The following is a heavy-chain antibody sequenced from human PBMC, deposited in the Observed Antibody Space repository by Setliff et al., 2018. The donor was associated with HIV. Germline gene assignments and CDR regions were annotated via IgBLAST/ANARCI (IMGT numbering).Heavy chain of an antibody. V-gene: IGHV4-59*11. D-gene: IGHD3-9*01. Sequence: PSETLSLTCTVSGGSISSHCWSWIRQSPGKALEWIGYIYSSGSIIYNPSLKSRLTMSVDTSKNQVSLKLTSVTAADTAVYYCARYKCINFACVGFDIWGQGTVVTVSS. CDR3: ARYKCINFACVGFDI. CDR1: GGSISSHC. CDR2: IYSSGSI. J-gene: IGHJ3*02.